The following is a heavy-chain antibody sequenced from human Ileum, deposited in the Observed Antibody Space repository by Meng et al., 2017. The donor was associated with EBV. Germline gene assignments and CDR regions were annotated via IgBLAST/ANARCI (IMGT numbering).Heavy chain of an antibody. D-gene: IGHD1-14*01. CDR2: VVYSGTT. Sequence: QLHWSESGPGLGKPSESLALPCTVSGGSISSSSYYWAWIRQPPGEGLEWIGSVVYSGTTYYTSSLKSRVSISVDTSKNQFSLKLSSVTAADTAVYYCARHHHSPTFDYWGQGTLVTVSS. CDR1: GGSISSSSYY. J-gene: IGHJ4*02. CDR3: ARHHHSPTFDY. V-gene: IGHV4-39*01.